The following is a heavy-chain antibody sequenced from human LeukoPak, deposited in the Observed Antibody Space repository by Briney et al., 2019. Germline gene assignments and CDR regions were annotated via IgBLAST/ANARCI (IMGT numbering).Heavy chain of an antibody. CDR3: ASLYGYTYGHGGMDV. CDR2: IHDSGTT. Sequence: KPSQALSLTCTVSGGSISSFYWTWIRQPPGKGLEWIGYIHDSGTTNSNPSLKSRVTISLDTSRNQFSLKLTSVTAADTAVYYCASLYGYTYGHGGMDVWGQGTTVTVSS. V-gene: IGHV4-59*08. D-gene: IGHD5-18*01. J-gene: IGHJ6*02. CDR1: GGSISSFY.